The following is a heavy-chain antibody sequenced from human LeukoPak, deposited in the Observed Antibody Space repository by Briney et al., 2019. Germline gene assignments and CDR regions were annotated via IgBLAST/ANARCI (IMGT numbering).Heavy chain of an antibody. V-gene: IGHV6-1*01. J-gene: IGHJ4*02. CDR1: GDSVSSNSAA. Sequence: SQTLSLTCAISGDSVSSNSAAWNWIRQSPSRGLEWLGRTYYRSTWYTDYTVSVKSRITINPDTSKNQFSLKLSSVTAADTAVYYCARAVGWELLEYFDYWGQGTLVTVSS. CDR2: TYYRSTWYT. D-gene: IGHD1-26*01. CDR3: ARAVGWELLEYFDY.